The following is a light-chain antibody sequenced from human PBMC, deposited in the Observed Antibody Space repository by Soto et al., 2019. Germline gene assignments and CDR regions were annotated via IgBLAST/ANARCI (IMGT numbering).Light chain of an antibody. J-gene: IGKJ1*01. CDR1: QTISSW. V-gene: IGKV1-5*01. CDR3: QQYYNIPWT. Sequence: DIQMTHSPSTLSGSVGDRVTITLRASQTISSWLAWYQQKPGKAPRLLIYDASSLESWVPSRFSGSGSGTEFTLTITSLQAEDVALYYCQQYYNIPWTFGQGTKVDIK. CDR2: DAS.